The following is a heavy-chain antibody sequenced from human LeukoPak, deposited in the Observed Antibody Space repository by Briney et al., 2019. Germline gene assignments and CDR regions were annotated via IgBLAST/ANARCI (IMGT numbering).Heavy chain of an antibody. CDR2: ISSSSSYI. CDR3: AKSDGYYHSSGHYS. J-gene: IGHJ4*02. D-gene: IGHD3-22*01. CDR1: GFTFSSYS. Sequence: GGSLRLSCAASGFTFSSYSMNWVRQAPGNGLEWVSSISSSSSYIYYADSVKGRFTISRDNSKNTLYLQMNSLRAEDTAVYYCAKSDGYYHSSGHYSWGQGTLVTVSS. V-gene: IGHV3-21*04.